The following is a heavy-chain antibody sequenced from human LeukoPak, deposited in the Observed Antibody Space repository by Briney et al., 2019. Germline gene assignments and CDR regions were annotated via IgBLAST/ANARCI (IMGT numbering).Heavy chain of an antibody. D-gene: IGHD1-26*01. CDR3: ARGPFRGSYSLSPYYFDY. J-gene: IGHJ4*02. CDR2: INHSGST. CDR1: GASISSGGYC. V-gene: IGHV4-30-2*01. Sequence: PSQTLSLTCTVSGASISSGGYCWSWIRQPPGKGLEWIGEINHSGSTNYNPSLKSRVTISVDTSKNQFSLKLSSVTAADTAVYYCARGPFRGSYSLSPYYFDYWGQGTLVTVSS.